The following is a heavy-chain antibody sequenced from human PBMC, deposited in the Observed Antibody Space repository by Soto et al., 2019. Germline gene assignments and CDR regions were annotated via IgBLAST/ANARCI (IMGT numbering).Heavy chain of an antibody. J-gene: IGHJ6*02. CDR3: AKEVWSGPMDV. V-gene: IGHV3-30*18. CDR2: ISYDGSNK. D-gene: IGHD3-3*01. Sequence: QVQLVESGGGVVQPGRSLRLSCAASGFTFSSYGMHWVRQAPGKGLEWVAVISYDGSNKNYADSVKGRFTISRDNSKNXXXXXXNSLRAEDTAVXYCAKEVWSGPMDVWGQGTTVTVSS. CDR1: GFTFSSYG.